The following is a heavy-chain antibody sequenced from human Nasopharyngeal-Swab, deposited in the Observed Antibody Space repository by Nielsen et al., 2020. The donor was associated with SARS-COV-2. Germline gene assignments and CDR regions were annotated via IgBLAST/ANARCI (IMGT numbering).Heavy chain of an antibody. CDR2: IYPRDSDT. D-gene: IGHD5-12*01. CDR3: VRPEGVATSFKYYFQYGMDV. CDR1: GSSFTSYW. V-gene: IGHV5-51*01. J-gene: IGHJ6*02. Sequence: GESLKISCKGSGSSFTSYWIAWVRQMPGKGLEWMGIIYPRDSDTRCSPSFQGQVTISADKSISTAYLQWSSLKASDTAMYYCVRPEGVATSFKYYFQYGMDVWGQGTMVTVPS.